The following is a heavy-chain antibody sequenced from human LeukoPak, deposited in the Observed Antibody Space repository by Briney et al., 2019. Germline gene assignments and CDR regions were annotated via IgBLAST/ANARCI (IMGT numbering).Heavy chain of an antibody. J-gene: IGHJ4*02. V-gene: IGHV4-59*01. CDR3: TTAPDTIDY. CDR1: GGSISSYY. Sequence: SETLSLTCTVSGGSISSYYWSWIRQPPGKGLEWIGYIYYSGSTNYNPSLKSRVTISVNTSKNQFSLKLSSVTAADTAVYYCTTAPDTIDYWGQGTLVTVSS. D-gene: IGHD1-1*01. CDR2: IYYSGST.